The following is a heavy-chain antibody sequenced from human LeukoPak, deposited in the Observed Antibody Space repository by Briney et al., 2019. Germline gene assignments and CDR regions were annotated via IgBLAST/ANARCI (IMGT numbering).Heavy chain of an antibody. CDR1: GDSVSSNSVT. D-gene: IGHD2-2*01. CDR3: ARRLTQYDCFDP. Sequence: QTLSLTCAISGDSVSSNSVTWNWIRQSPSRGLEWLGRTYYRSTWYNDYAVSVRGRVTVNPDTSKNQFSLHLNSVTPEDTAVYYCARRLTQYDCFDPWGQGILVTVSS. V-gene: IGHV6-1*01. CDR2: TYYRSTWYN. J-gene: IGHJ5*02.